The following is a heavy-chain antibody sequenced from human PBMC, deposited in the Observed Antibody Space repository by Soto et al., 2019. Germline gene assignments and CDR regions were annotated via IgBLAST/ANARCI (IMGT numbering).Heavy chain of an antibody. V-gene: IGHV1-18*01. CDR2: ISAYNGNT. Sequence: ASVNVSCKSSGYTFTSYCISWVRQAPGQGLECMGWISAYNGNTNYAQKLQGRVTMTTDTSTSTAYMELRSLRSDDTAVYYCARDPRTGTVDYWGQGTLVTVSS. D-gene: IGHD1-7*01. CDR3: ARDPRTGTVDY. CDR1: GYTFTSYC. J-gene: IGHJ4*02.